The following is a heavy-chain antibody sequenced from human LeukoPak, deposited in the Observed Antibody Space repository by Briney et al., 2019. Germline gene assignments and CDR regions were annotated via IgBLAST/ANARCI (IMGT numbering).Heavy chain of an antibody. Sequence: SHTLSLTCTVSGGSISSGGYFWSWIRQHPGKGLEWIGYIYYSGSTHKNPPLQSRVTISVATSKNQFCLKLSSVTAADTAVYYCWRGDGVVVPAAIGLSYYYYGMDVWGQGTTVTVSS. CDR2: IYYSGST. CDR1: GGSISSGGYF. D-gene: IGHD2-2*02. J-gene: IGHJ6*02. CDR3: WRGDGVVVPAAIGLSYYYYGMDV. V-gene: IGHV4-31*03.